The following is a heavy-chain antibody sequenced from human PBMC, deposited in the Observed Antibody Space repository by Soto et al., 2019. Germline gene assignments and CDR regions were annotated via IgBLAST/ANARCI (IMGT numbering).Heavy chain of an antibody. D-gene: IGHD1-26*01. CDR1: GFSLSTEGLG. Sequence: QITLEESGPTLVRPTQTLTLTCTFSGFSLSTEGLGVGWIRQVPGKALEWLALIYWDDDARYSPSLKSRLANTKHTPKNLEVLTITDMDPVDPATYYCAHKALAYCTFDYWGQGTLVTVSS. V-gene: IGHV2-5*02. J-gene: IGHJ4*02. CDR2: IYWDDDA. CDR3: AHKALAYCTFDY.